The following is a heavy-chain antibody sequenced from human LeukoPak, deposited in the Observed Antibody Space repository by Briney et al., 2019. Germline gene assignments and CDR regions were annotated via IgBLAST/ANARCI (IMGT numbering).Heavy chain of an antibody. D-gene: IGHD7-27*01. CDR3: ASPSNWGSSDADDAFDI. CDR2: IYPGDSDT. CDR1: GYSFTSYW. J-gene: IGHJ3*02. Sequence: GESLKISCKGSGYSFTSYWIGWVRQMPGKGLEWMGIIYPGDSDTRYSPSFQGQVPISADKSISTAYLQWSSLKASDTAMYYCASPSNWGSSDADDAFDIWGQGTMVTVSS. V-gene: IGHV5-51*01.